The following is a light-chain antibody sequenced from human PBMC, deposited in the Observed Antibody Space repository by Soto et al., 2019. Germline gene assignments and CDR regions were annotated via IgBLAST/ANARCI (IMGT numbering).Light chain of an antibody. CDR3: FSFTTTSTHV. CDR1: SSDVGGYSY. CDR2: EVS. V-gene: IGLV2-8*01. Sequence: QSVLTQPPSASGSPGQSVTISCTGASSDVGGYSYVSWYQQHPGKAPKLMIYEVSKRPSGVPDRFSGSKSGNTASLTVSGLQAEDEADYFCFSFTTTSTHVFGTGTKVTVL. J-gene: IGLJ1*01.